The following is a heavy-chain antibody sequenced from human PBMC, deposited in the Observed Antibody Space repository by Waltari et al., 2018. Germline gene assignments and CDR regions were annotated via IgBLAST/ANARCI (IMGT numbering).Heavy chain of an antibody. Sequence: EVQLVESGGDWVQPGGSLRLSCAASGFGYRGYRMSWVRQAPGKGPGGVATIKEEGSGKYYAASVKGRVTISRDNATTSLYLQMDSLRAEDTAVYYCARDYSGYVTWDYFDYWGQGTRVTVSS. CDR2: IKEEGSGK. CDR3: ARDYSGYVTWDYFDY. CDR1: GFGYRGYR. J-gene: IGHJ4*02. V-gene: IGHV3-7*04. D-gene: IGHD5-12*01.